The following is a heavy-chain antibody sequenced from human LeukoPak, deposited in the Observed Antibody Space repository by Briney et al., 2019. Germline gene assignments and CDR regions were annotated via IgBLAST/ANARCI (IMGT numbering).Heavy chain of an antibody. Sequence: GGSLRLSCAASGFTFSDYYMGWIRQAPGKGLEWVSYISSSGTTIYYPDSVKGRFTISRDNAKNSLYLQMNSLRAEDTAVYYCARRRDSGSLQHFDYWGQGTLVTVSS. CDR3: ARRRDSGSLQHFDY. D-gene: IGHD1-26*01. CDR2: ISSSGTTI. CDR1: GFTFSDYY. J-gene: IGHJ4*02. V-gene: IGHV3-11*01.